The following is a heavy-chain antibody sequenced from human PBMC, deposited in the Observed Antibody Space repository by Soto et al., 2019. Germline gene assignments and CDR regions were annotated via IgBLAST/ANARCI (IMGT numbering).Heavy chain of an antibody. CDR3: ARDHHRYSGYDYVDY. Sequence: GGSLRLSCVASGFTFSDYYMSWIRQAPGKGLEWVSYISSSSSYTNHADSVKGRFTISRDNAKNSLYLQMNSLRAEDTAVYYCARDHHRYSGYDYVDYWGQGTLVTVSS. J-gene: IGHJ4*02. CDR2: ISSSSSYT. V-gene: IGHV3-11*05. D-gene: IGHD5-12*01. CDR1: GFTFSDYY.